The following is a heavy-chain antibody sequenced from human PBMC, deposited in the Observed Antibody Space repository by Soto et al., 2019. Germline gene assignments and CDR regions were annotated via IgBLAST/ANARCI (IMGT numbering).Heavy chain of an antibody. D-gene: IGHD3-22*01. CDR3: AKDLHDSSGGY. CDR2: ISYDGSSD. CDR1: GFTFSDYD. Sequence: QVQLVESGGGVVQPGRSLRLSCAASGFTFSDYDMHWVRQAPGKGLEWVALISYDGSSDYYADSVRGRFSISRDSSKNTLYLQLNRLRAEDTAVYYCAKDLHDSSGGYWGQGTLVTVSS. V-gene: IGHV3-30*18. J-gene: IGHJ4*02.